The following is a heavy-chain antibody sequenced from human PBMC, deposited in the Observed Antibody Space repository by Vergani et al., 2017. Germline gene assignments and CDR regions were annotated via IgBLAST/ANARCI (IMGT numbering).Heavy chain of an antibody. J-gene: IGHJ6*02. V-gene: IGHV4-38-2*01. CDR1: DSSIMTNPY. CDR3: ARHRGSGGFFPSSYFYGMDV. CDR2: IHHSGDT. Sequence: QVQLQESGPGLVKPSETLTLTCDVSDSSIMTNPYWGWFRQSPGKGLAWIGCIHHSGDTHYNSSLKSRVSISIVSSSKFSLSLTSVTAAATAIYYCARHRGSGGFFPSSYFYGMDVWGHGTTVTVSS. D-gene: IGHD3-10*01.